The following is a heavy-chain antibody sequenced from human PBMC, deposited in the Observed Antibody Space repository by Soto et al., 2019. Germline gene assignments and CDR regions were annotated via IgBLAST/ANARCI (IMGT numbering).Heavy chain of an antibody. D-gene: IGHD3-22*01. CDR1: GLPFCGFC. CDR2: IYHGGST. Sequence: SETLSLTCALNGLPFCGFCWTLIRQSPGKGLEWIGEIYHGGSTNYNPSLKSRVTMSLDTSKNQFSLKLTSVTAADTAVYYCVVVIIRGDYFDYWGQGTLVTVSS. CDR3: VVVIIRGDYFDY. J-gene: IGHJ4*02. V-gene: IGHV4-34*01.